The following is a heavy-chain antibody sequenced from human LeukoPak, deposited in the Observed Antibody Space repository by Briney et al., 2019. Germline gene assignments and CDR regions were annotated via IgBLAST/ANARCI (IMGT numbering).Heavy chain of an antibody. CDR1: GGSISSYY. D-gene: IGHD3-10*01. J-gene: IGHJ4*02. CDR2: IYYSGST. CDR3: ARLIHGSGSPVFDY. Sequence: SETLSLTCTVSGGSISSYYWSWIRQPPGKGLEWIGYIYYSGSTNYNPSLKSRVTISVDTSKNQFSLKLSSVTAADTAVYYCARLIHGSGSPVFDYWGQGTLVTVSS. V-gene: IGHV4-59*08.